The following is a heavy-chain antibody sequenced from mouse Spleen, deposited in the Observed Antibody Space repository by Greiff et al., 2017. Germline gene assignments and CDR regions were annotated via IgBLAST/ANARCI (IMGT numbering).Heavy chain of an antibody. J-gene: IGHJ1*01. D-gene: IGHD1-1*01. CDR1: GFTFSSYY. Sequence: EVKLVESGGGLVKLGGSLKLSCAASGFTFSSYYMSWVRQTPEKRLEWVATISSGGGSTYYPDSVKGRFTISRDNAKNTLYLQMSSLNSEDTAVYYCARDRRSSYGYFDVWGAGTTVTVSS. V-gene: IGHV5-6-4*01. CDR3: ARDRRSSYGYFDV. CDR2: ISSGGGST.